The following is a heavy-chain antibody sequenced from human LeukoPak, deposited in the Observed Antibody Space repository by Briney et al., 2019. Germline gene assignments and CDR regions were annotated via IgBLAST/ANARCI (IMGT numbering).Heavy chain of an antibody. J-gene: IGHJ3*02. V-gene: IGHV3-15*01. Sequence: PGGSLRLSCAASGFTFSNAWMSWVRQAPGKGLEWVGRIKSKTDGGTTDYAAPVKDRFTISRDDSKNTVYVQMNSLKIEDTAVYYCTKVGPATTNPFNIWGQGTMVTVSS. CDR2: IKSKTDGGTT. CDR3: TKVGPATTNPFNI. CDR1: GFTFSNAW. D-gene: IGHD4-17*01.